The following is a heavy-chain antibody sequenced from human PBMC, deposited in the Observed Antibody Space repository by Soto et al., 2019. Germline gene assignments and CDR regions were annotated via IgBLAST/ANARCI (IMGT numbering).Heavy chain of an antibody. D-gene: IGHD6-6*01. CDR2: ISSSSSTI. CDR1: GFTFSSYS. V-gene: IGHV3-48*02. CDR3: ARDQSSSIAARPQWFDP. Sequence: GGSLRLSCAASGFTFSSYSMNWVRQAPGKGLEWVSYISSSSSTIYYADSVKGRFTISRDNAKNSLYLQMNSLRDEDTAVYYCARDQSSSIAARPQWFDPWGQGTLVTVSS. J-gene: IGHJ5*02.